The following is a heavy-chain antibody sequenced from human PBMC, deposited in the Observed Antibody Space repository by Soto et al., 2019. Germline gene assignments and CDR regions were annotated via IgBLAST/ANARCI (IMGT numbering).Heavy chain of an antibody. CDR1: GFTFSTNW. CDR3: VRDHNWAFDY. Sequence: PGESLKISCAASGFTFSTNWMHWVRQAPGKGLVWVSRISGDGSSTSYADSVKGRFTISRDNAKDSLYLQMNSLRVEDTALYYCVRDHNWAFDYWAPGTLVTVSS. J-gene: IGHJ4*02. D-gene: IGHD1-20*01. V-gene: IGHV3-74*01. CDR2: ISGDGSST.